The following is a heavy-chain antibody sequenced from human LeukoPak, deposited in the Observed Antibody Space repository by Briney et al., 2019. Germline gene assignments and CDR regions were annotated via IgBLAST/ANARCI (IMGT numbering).Heavy chain of an antibody. Sequence: GGSLRLSCAASGFTFSSHLMHWVRQAPGKGLEWVSLIYSGGTTYYADSVKGRFTISRDNSKNTLYLQMNSLRAEDTAVYYCARRGDGGRSFDLWGQGTLVTVSS. CDR3: ARRGDGGRSFDL. CDR1: GFTFSSHL. V-gene: IGHV3-53*01. D-gene: IGHD4-23*01. J-gene: IGHJ4*02. CDR2: IYSGGTT.